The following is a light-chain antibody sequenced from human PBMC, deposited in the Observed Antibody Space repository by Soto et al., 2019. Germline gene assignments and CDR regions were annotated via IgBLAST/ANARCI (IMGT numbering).Light chain of an antibody. Sequence: DIQMTQSPSTLSASVGDRVTITCRASQSVSSWLAWYQQKPGKAPNLLIYKASNLKTGVPSRFSGSGSGTEFTLSISSLQPDDSATYHCQQYSTYSPVTFGQGTRVEIK. V-gene: IGKV1-5*03. CDR3: QQYSTYSPVT. J-gene: IGKJ5*01. CDR2: KAS. CDR1: QSVSSW.